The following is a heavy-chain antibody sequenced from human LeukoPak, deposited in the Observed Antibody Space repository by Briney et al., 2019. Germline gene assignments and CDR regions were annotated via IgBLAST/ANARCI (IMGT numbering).Heavy chain of an antibody. D-gene: IGHD5-24*01. V-gene: IGHV3-23*01. CDR2: IGGSGSHT. Sequence: GGSLRLSCAASGFTFSNYGMQWVRQAPGKGLEWVSGIGGSGSHTYYADSVKGRFTISRDNSKNTMYLHMNSLRAEDTALYFCARDERSIQFNFWGQGTLVTVSS. J-gene: IGHJ4*02. CDR3: ARDERSIQFNF. CDR1: GFTFSNYG.